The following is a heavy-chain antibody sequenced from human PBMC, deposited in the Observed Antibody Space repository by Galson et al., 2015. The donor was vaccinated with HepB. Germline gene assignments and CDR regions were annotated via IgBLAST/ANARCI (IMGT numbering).Heavy chain of an antibody. D-gene: IGHD5-24*01. CDR2: IIPIFGIT. J-gene: IGHJ3*02. CDR3: ARGRDAQNPHAAFDI. CDR1: GGTFNSYA. V-gene: IGHV1-69*13. Sequence: SVKVSCKASGGTFNSYAISWVRQAPGQGLEWMGGIIPIFGITSYAEHFQGRVTVTADESTSTAYMELSSLRFEDTAVYFCARGRDAQNPHAAFDIWGQGTMVTVSS.